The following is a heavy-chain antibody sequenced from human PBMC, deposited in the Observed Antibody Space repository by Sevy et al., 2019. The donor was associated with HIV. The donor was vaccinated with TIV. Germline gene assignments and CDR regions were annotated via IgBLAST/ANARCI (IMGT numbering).Heavy chain of an antibody. CDR2: VYPRDSDT. CDR1: GYSFTPYW. Sequence: GESLKISCKASGYSFTPYWIGWVRQMPGKGLEWMGIVYPRDSDTRYSPSFQGHVTISADKSISTAYLQRSSLKASDTAMYYCARLSSSGYEYWGQGTLVTVSS. D-gene: IGHD3-22*01. CDR3: ARLSSSGYEY. V-gene: IGHV5-51*01. J-gene: IGHJ4*02.